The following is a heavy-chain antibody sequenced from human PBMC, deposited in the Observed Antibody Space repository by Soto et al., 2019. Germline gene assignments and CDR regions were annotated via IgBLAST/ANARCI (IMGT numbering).Heavy chain of an antibody. CDR3: ARDMGYSLSYGMDV. CDR2: IYSGGST. D-gene: IGHD5-18*01. J-gene: IGHJ6*02. V-gene: IGHV3-53*01. CDR1: GFTVSSNY. Sequence: HPGGSLRLSCAASGFTVSSNYMSWVRQAPGKGLEWVSAIYSGGSTYYADSVKGRFTISRDNSKNTLYLQMNSLRAEDTAVYYCARDMGYSLSYGMDVWGQGTTVTVSS.